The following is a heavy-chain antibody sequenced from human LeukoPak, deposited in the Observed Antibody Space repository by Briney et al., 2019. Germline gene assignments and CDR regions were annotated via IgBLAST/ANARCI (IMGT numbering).Heavy chain of an antibody. D-gene: IGHD3-10*01. CDR1: GLTFSSYS. J-gene: IGHJ6*02. CDR2: ISSSSSYI. CDR3: ARERGHVRSGGMDV. V-gene: IGHV3-21*01. Sequence: PGGSLRLSCAASGLTFSSYSMNWVRQAPGKGLEWVSSISSSSSYIYYADSVKGRFTISRDNAKNSLYLQMNSLRAEDTAVYYCARERGHVRSGGMDVWGQGTTVTVSS.